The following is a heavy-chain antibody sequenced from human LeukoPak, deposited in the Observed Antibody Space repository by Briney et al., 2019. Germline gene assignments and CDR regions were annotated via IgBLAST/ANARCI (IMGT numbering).Heavy chain of an antibody. D-gene: IGHD3-22*01. CDR1: GFTFSSYA. CDR3: ARDQYYYDSSPGY. V-gene: IGHV3-30*01. CDR2: ISYDGSNK. J-gene: IGHJ4*02. Sequence: GGSLRLSCAASGFTFSSYAMHWVRQAPGKGLEWVAVISYDGSNKYYADSVKGRFTISRDNSKNTLYLQMNSLRAEDTAVYYCARDQYYYDSSPGYWGPGTLVTVSS.